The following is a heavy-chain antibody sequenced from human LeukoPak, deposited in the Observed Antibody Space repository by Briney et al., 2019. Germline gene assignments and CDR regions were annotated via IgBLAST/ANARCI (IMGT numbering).Heavy chain of an antibody. D-gene: IGHD6-13*01. V-gene: IGHV3-23*01. CDR2: ISGSGGST. CDR3: ARQSMQELASDY. J-gene: IGHJ4*02. CDR1: GLTFSSYA. Sequence: GGSLRLSCAASGLTFSSYAMSWVRQAPGKGLEWVSAISGSGGSTYYGDSVKGRFTISRDNSKNTLHLQMNSLRAEDTAVYYCARQSMQELASDYWGQGTLATVSS.